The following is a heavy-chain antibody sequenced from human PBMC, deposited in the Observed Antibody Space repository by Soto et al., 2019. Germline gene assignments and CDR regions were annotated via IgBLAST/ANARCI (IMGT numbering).Heavy chain of an antibody. D-gene: IGHD3-10*01. Sequence: QVQLQESGPGLVKPSGTLSLTCAVSGGSISSTSWWSWVRQSPGKGLEWIGEIHHDGSSNYNPSLKSRVTIAVDKSTNQFSLKVSSVTAADTAVYYCARKWFGEPHKFDYWGQGALVTVSS. CDR1: GGSISSTSW. V-gene: IGHV4-4*02. CDR2: IHHDGSS. CDR3: ARKWFGEPHKFDY. J-gene: IGHJ4*02.